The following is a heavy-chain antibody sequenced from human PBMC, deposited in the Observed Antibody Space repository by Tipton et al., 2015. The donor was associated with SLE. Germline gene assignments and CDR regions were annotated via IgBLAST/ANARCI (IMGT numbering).Heavy chain of an antibody. CDR2: IYYSGST. CDR1: GGSIRSGGYY. V-gene: IGHV4-31*02. D-gene: IGHD5-24*01. Sequence: LRLSCTVSGGSIRSGGYYWSWIRQHPGKGLEWIGYIYYSGSTYYNPSLKSRVTISVDTSKNQFSLKLSSVTAADTAVYYCATREADWYFDLWGRGTLVTVSS. CDR3: ATREADWYFDL. J-gene: IGHJ2*01.